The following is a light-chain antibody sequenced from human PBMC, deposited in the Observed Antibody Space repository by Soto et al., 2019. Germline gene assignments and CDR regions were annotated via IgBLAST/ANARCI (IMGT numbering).Light chain of an antibody. CDR3: QQYGSSPPYT. CDR1: QSVSSSH. CDR2: DAS. J-gene: IGKJ2*01. V-gene: IGKV3-20*01. Sequence: EIVLTQSPGTLSLSPGERATLSCRASQSVSSSHLAWYQQKPGQAPRLLIYDASNRATGIPDRFSGSGSGTDFTLTISRLEPEDFAVYYCQQYGSSPPYTFGQGTKLEIK.